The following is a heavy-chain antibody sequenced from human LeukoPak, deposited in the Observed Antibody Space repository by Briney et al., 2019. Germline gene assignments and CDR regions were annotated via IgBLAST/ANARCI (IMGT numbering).Heavy chain of an antibody. J-gene: IGHJ4*02. CDR1: AASLSSGSYY. Sequence: SATLSLIRTVSAASLSSGSYYRSWIRQPPGEGLEWLGYVRSSGSSNYDPSLKSRVAILVDTPKNQFTLKLSSVTAADTAVYYCTRGVLVGATGHHFAYWGQGTLVTVSS. CDR2: VRSSGSS. D-gene: IGHD2-8*02. CDR3: TRGVLVGATGHHFAY. V-gene: IGHV4-61*01.